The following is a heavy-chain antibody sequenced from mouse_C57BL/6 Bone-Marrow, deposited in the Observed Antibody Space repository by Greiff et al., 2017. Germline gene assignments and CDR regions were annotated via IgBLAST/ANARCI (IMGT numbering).Heavy chain of an antibody. CDR3: ARFGCYFDY. CDR2: INPGSGGT. V-gene: IGHV1-54*01. Sequence: VQLKESGAELVRPGTSVKVSCKASGYAFTNYLIEWVKQRPGQGLEWIGVINPGSGGTNYNEKFKGKATLTADKSSSTAYMQLSSLTSEDSAVYFCARFGCYFDYWGQGTTLTVSS. CDR1: GYAFTNYL. J-gene: IGHJ2*01.